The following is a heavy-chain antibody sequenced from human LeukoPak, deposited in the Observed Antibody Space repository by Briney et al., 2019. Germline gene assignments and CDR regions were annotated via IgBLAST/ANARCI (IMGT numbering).Heavy chain of an antibody. CDR2: IYHSGST. V-gene: IGHV4-38-2*02. J-gene: IGHJ4*02. D-gene: IGHD6-19*01. CDR1: GYSISSGYY. Sequence: SETLSLTCTVSGYSISSGYYWGWIRQPPGKGLEWIGSIYHSGSTYYNPSLKSRVIISVDTSKNQFSLRLTSVTAADTAIYYCAREFADTTGCYWGQGTLVTVSS. CDR3: AREFADTTGCY.